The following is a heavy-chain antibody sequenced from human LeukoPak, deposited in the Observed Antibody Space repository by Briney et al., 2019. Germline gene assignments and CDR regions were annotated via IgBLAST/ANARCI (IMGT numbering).Heavy chain of an antibody. V-gene: IGHV3-21*04. J-gene: IGHJ5*02. CDR3: AKATGTLGA. D-gene: IGHD1-1*01. Sequence: GGSLRLSCAASAFSFSDYNMNWVRQAPGKGLEWVSSITSSGSYIYYADSVKGRFTISRDNAKNSLYLQLNSLRAEDTAVYYCAKATGTLGAWSQGTLVTVSS. CDR2: ITSSGSYI. CDR1: AFSFSDYN.